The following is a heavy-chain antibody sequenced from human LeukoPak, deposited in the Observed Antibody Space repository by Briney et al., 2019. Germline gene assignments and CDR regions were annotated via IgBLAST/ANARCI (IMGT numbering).Heavy chain of an antibody. V-gene: IGHV3-23*01. D-gene: IGHD6-13*01. CDR1: GFTFTSYA. Sequence: GGSLRLSCAASGFTFTSYAMTWVRQAPGKGLEWVSAISGSGGSTYYADSVKGRFTISRDNSSNTLFLQMSSLRAEDTAVYFCAKAWGAAAGWGQGTLVTVSS. CDR3: AKAWGAAAG. CDR2: ISGSGGST. J-gene: IGHJ4*02.